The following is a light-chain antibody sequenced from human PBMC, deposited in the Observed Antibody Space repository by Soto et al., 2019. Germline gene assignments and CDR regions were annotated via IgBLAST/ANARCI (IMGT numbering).Light chain of an antibody. CDR2: AAS. J-gene: IGKJ2*01. V-gene: IGKV1-39*01. Sequence: DIQMTQSPSSLSASVGDRVTITCRASQSIGRYLNWHQQKKGEAPKLLIYAASSLQSGVPSRFSGSGSGTDFTLTINSLQPEDYATYYCQQYYSFPYTFGQGTKLEIK. CDR1: QSIGRY. CDR3: QQYYSFPYT.